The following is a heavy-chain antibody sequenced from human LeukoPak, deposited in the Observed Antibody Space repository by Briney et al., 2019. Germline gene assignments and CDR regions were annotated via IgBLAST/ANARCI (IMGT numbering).Heavy chain of an antibody. J-gene: IGHJ4*02. CDR1: GFTFSSYG. V-gene: IGHV3-23*01. CDR2: ISGSGGST. CDR3: ARDFEWLPRHYFDY. D-gene: IGHD5-12*01. Sequence: GGSLRLSCAASGFTFSSYGMSWVRQAPGKGLEWVSAISGSGGSTYYADSVKGRFTISRDNSKNTLYLQMNSLRAEDTAVYYCARDFEWLPRHYFDYWGQGTLVTVSS.